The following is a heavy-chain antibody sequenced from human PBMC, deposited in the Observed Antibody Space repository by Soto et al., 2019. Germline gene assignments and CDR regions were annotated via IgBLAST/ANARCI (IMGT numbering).Heavy chain of an antibody. J-gene: IGHJ6*03. CDR3: ARGLILWFGELSRRGGYYYYMDV. CDR2: INDSGNI. V-gene: IGHV4-34*01. D-gene: IGHD3-10*01. CDR1: GGSFSGYQ. Sequence: QVQLQQWGAGLLKPSETLSLTCAVYGGSFSGYQWSWIRQTPGKGLEWIGEINDSGNINYNPSLRSPVTILVDTAKKQTSLKLSSVTAADTGVYFCARGLILWFGELSRRGGYYYYMDVWGKGTTVTVSS.